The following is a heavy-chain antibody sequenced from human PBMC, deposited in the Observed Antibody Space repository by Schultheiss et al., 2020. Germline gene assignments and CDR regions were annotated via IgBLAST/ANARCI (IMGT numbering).Heavy chain of an antibody. CDR1: GYTFSSYA. V-gene: IGHV1-3*01. D-gene: IGHD5-12*01. CDR3: ARDLGLRLGIYYYYYYMDV. CDR2: INAGNGNT. Sequence: ASVKVSCKASGYTFSSYAMHWVRQAPGQRLEWMGWINAGNGNTKYSQKFQGRVTITRDTSASTAYMELSSLRSEDTAVYYCARDLGLRLGIYYYYYYMDVWGKGTTVTVSS. J-gene: IGHJ6*03.